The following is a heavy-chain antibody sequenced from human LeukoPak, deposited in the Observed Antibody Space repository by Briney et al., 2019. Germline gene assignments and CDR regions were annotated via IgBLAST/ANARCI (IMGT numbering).Heavy chain of an antibody. CDR3: ARDTPYYYYYYMDV. D-gene: IGHD2-15*01. Sequence: SETLSLTCAVYGGSLSVYYWSWIRPPPGKGLEWIGEINHSGSTYYNPSLKSRVTISVDTSKNQFSLKLSSVTAADTAVYYCARDTPYYYYYYMDVWGKGTTVTVSS. J-gene: IGHJ6*03. V-gene: IGHV4-34*01. CDR2: INHSGST. CDR1: GGSLSVYY.